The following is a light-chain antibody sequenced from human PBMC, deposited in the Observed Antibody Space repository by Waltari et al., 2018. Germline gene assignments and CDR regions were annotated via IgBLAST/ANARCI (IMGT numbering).Light chain of an antibody. CDR2: DVS. CDR3: SSYTSISTWV. Sequence: QSALTQPASVSGSPGQSITLSCTGTSNDVGGYNYVSWYQQPPGKAPKLMIYDVSKRPSGVSKRFSGSKSGNTASLTISGLQAEDEADYYCSSYTSISTWVFGGGTKLTIL. CDR1: SNDVGGYNY. J-gene: IGLJ3*02. V-gene: IGLV2-14*03.